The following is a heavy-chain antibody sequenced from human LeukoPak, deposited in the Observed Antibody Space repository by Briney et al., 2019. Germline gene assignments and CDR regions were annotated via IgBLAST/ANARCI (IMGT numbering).Heavy chain of an antibody. CDR3: TRRATWWTLAIPTEGWFDP. CDR2: IYYSGST. V-gene: IGHV4-39*01. Sequence: PSETLSLTCSVSGGSISRSPYYWGWIRQSPGKGLEWIGLIYYSGSTSYNPSLKSRVTISVDTSKSQFSLKLSSVTAADTAVYHCTRRATWWTLAIPTEGWFDPWGQGTLVIVSS. J-gene: IGHJ5*02. CDR1: GGSISRSPYY. D-gene: IGHD2-15*01.